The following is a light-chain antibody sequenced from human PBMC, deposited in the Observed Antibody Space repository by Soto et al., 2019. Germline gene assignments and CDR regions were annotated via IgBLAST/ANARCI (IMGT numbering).Light chain of an antibody. CDR1: QSVRSN. CDR2: DTS. CDR3: QQRSNWPSIT. V-gene: IGKV3-11*01. Sequence: EVMMTQSPVTLSVSPGEGATLSCRASQSVRSNLTWYRQQPGQAPRLLIYDTSTRATGVPARFSGSGSGTEFTLTISSLEPEDFAVYYCQQRSNWPSITFGQGTRLEIK. J-gene: IGKJ5*01.